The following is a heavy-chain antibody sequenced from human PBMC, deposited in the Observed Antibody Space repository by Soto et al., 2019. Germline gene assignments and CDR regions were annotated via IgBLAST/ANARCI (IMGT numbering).Heavy chain of an antibody. V-gene: IGHV3-74*01. Sequence: GSLRLSCAASGFTFSSYWMHWVRQAPGKGLVWVSRINSDGSSTSYADSGKGRFTISRDNAKNTLYLQMNSLRAEDTAVYYCAQSTVTTDYYYYMDVWGKGTTVTVSS. J-gene: IGHJ6*03. D-gene: IGHD4-17*01. CDR2: INSDGSST. CDR1: GFTFSSYW. CDR3: AQSTVTTDYYYYMDV.